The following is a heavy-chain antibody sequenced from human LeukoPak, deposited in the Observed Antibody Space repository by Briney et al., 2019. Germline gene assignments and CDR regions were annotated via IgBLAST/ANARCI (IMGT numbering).Heavy chain of an antibody. CDR2: INTYNGNT. CDR3: ARDLGSGPNWFDL. J-gene: IGHJ5*02. Sequence: GYTFTTYGISWVRQAPGQGLEWMGWINTYNGNTNYTQKLQGRVTITTDTSTSTAYMELRSLRSDDTAVYYCARDLGSGPNWFDLWGQGTLVTVSS. CDR1: GYTFTTYG. V-gene: IGHV1-18*01. D-gene: IGHD6-19*01.